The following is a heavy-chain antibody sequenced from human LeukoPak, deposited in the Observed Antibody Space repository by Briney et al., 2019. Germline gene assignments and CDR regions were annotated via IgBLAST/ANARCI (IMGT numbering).Heavy chain of an antibody. CDR2: ISANNGDT. V-gene: IGHV1-18*01. CDR1: GYTFTRYG. Sequence: ASVKVSCKASGYTFTRYGISWVRQAPGQGLEWMGWISANNGDTNSAQKFQDRVTMTTDTSTSTAYMELRSLRSDDTAVYYCARFVVVPAAQLKSVDYYYYYYMDVWGKGTTVTVSS. D-gene: IGHD2-2*01. J-gene: IGHJ6*03. CDR3: ARFVVVPAAQLKSVDYYYYYYMDV.